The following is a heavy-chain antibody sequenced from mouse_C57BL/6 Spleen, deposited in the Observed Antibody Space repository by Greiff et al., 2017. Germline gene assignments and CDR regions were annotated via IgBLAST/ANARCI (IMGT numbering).Heavy chain of an antibody. V-gene: IGHV1-61*01. CDR3: ARGGDWYFDV. CDR2: IYPSDSET. CDR1: GYTFTSYW. J-gene: IGHJ1*03. Sequence: QVQLQQPGAELVRPGSSVKLSCKASGYTFTSYWMDWVQQRPGQGLEWIGNIYPSDSETHYNQKFKDKATLTVDKSSSTDYMQLSSLTSEDSAVEYCARGGDWYFDVWGTGTTVTVSS.